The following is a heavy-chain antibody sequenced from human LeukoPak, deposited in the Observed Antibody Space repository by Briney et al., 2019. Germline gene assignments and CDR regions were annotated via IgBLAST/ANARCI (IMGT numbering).Heavy chain of an antibody. J-gene: IGHJ5*02. Sequence: PGGSLRLSCAASGFTFSRHGMHWVRQAPGKGLGWVAVLWYDGSNKYYADSVKGRFTISRDNSKDKLYLQMNSLRAEDRAVYYCAKDLGRGSGINWFDPWGQGTLVTVSS. V-gene: IGHV3-33*06. D-gene: IGHD3-10*01. CDR2: LWYDGSNK. CDR3: AKDLGRGSGINWFDP. CDR1: GFTFSRHG.